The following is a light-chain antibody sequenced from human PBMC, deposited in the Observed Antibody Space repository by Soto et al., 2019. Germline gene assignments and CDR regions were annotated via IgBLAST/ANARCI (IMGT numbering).Light chain of an antibody. CDR1: QSISSY. Sequence: DIQMTQSPSSLSASVGARLTITCRASQSISSYLNWYQQKPGKAPNLLIYAASSLQTGVPSRFSVSGSGTAFALTISSLQPEDFATYYCQQSYSTPITFGHGTRLEI. V-gene: IGKV1-39*01. CDR2: AAS. J-gene: IGKJ5*01. CDR3: QQSYSTPIT.